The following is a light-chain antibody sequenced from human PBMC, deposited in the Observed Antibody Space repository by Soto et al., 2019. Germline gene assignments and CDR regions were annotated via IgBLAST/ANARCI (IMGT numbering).Light chain of an antibody. CDR2: SAS. V-gene: IGKV3-15*01. CDR1: QSFRSN. CDR3: QQYNNWPPVT. J-gene: IGKJ5*01. Sequence: DIVMTQSPATLSVSPGERATLSCMSSQSFRSNLAWYQQKPGQAPRLLIYSASTRATGIPARFSGSGSGTEFTLTISSLQSEDFAVYYCQQYNNWPPVTLGQGTRLEIK.